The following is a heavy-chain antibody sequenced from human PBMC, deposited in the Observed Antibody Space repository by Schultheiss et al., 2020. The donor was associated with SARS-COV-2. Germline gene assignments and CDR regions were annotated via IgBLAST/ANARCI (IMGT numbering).Heavy chain of an antibody. V-gene: IGHV4-61*08. J-gene: IGHJ3*02. Sequence: SETLSLTCTVSGGSISSGGYYWSWIRQPPGKGLEWIGYIYYSGSTNYNPSLKSRVTISVDTSKNQFSLKLSSVTAADTAVYYCARDPGVREEGAFDIWGQGTMVTVSS. CDR1: GGSISSGGYY. D-gene: IGHD1-26*01. CDR2: IYYSGST. CDR3: ARDPGVREEGAFDI.